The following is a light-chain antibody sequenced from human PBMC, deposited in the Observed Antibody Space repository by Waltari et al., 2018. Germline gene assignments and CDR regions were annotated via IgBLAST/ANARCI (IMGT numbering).Light chain of an antibody. V-gene: IGKV1-5*03. CDR2: KAS. CDR3: QQSESYPVT. CDR1: QSLGTS. Sequence: DIQITQSPSTLSASVGDRVTITCRASQSLGTSLAWYQQKPGKAPKLLIYKASSLQSGVPSRFSGSGSGTEFTLTISSLQPDDSATYSCQQSESYPVTFGQGTKVEI. J-gene: IGKJ1*01.